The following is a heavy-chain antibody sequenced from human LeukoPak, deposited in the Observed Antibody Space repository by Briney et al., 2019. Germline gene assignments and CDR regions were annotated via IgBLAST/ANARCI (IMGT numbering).Heavy chain of an antibody. Sequence: KPGGSLRLSCAASGFTFSSYSMNWVRQAPGKGLEWVSSISTTSNYIYYADSVKGRFTISRDNAKSSLYLQMNSLRAEDTALYYCVQRGVGPRGTYYFDFWGQGTLATVSS. CDR3: VQRGVGPRGTYYFDF. CDR2: ISTTSNYI. V-gene: IGHV3-21*01. D-gene: IGHD1-26*01. CDR1: GFTFSSYS. J-gene: IGHJ4*02.